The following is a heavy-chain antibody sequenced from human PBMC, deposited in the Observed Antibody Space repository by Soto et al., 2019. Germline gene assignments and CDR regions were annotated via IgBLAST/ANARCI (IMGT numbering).Heavy chain of an antibody. CDR2: IYYSGST. J-gene: IGHJ6*02. D-gene: IGHD2-15*01. CDR3: AREVVVVAATVYYYYGMDV. CDR1: GGSISIYY. V-gene: IGHV4-59*01. Sequence: SETLSLTCTVSGGSISIYYWSWIRQPPGKGLEWIGYIYYSGSTNYNPSLKSRVTISVDTSKNQFSLKLSSVTAADTAVYYCAREVVVVAATVYYYYGMDVWGQGTTVTVSS.